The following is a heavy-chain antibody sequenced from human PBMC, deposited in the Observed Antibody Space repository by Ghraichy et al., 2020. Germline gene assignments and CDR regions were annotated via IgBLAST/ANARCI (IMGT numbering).Heavy chain of an antibody. CDR1: GFSFSGYS. Sequence: GGSLRLSCSASGFSFSGYSMNWLRQAPGKGLEWVASINYNGNYIYYADSVTGRFTISRDNAKNSLDLELTSLSAEDTAVYYCAREHVASTLIPYYFDFWGQGTQVTVSS. V-gene: IGHV3-21*01. CDR3: AREHVASTLIPYYFDF. J-gene: IGHJ4*02. CDR2: INYNGNYI. D-gene: IGHD2-15*01.